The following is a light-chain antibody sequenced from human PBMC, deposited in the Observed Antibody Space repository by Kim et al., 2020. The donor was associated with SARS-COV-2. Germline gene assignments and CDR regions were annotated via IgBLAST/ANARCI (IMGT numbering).Light chain of an antibody. CDR3: QQYNDYPLT. CDR2: KVS. V-gene: IGKV1-5*03. J-gene: IGKJ4*01. Sequence: DIQMTQSPSTLSASVGDRVTITCRASQSINNRLAWFQQKPGKGPNLLIYKVSILESGTPSRFSGSGSGTEFTLTISSLQPDDFGTYYCQQYNDYPLTFGGGTKVDIK. CDR1: QSINNR.